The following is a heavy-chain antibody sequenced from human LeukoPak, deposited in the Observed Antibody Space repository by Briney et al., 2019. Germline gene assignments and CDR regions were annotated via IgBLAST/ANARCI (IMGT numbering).Heavy chain of an antibody. V-gene: IGHV3-74*01. CDR1: GFTFSSYW. CDR2: INSDGSST. D-gene: IGHD3-3*01. CDR3: ASDSISGVAPFDY. J-gene: IGHJ4*02. Sequence: GGSLRLSCAASGFTFSSYWMHWVRQAPGKGLVWVSRINSDGSSTSYADSVKGRFTISRDNAKHTLYLQMNSLRAEDTAVYYCASDSISGVAPFDYWGQGTLVTVSS.